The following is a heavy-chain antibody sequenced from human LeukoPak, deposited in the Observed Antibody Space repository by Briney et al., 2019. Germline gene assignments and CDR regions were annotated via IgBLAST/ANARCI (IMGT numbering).Heavy chain of an antibody. CDR1: GFTFSSYE. V-gene: IGHV3-48*03. CDR2: INSSGSTI. Sequence: GGSLRLSCAASGFTFSSYEMNWVRQAPGKGLEWVSYINSSGSTIYYADSVRGRFTISRDNAKNSLYLQMNSLRAEDTAVYYFEGERGPPSRVGYWGQGTLVTVSS. CDR3: EGERGPPSRVGY. D-gene: IGHD1-26*01. J-gene: IGHJ4*02.